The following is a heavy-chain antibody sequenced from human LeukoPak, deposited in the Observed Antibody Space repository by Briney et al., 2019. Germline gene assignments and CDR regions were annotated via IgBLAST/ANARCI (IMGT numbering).Heavy chain of an antibody. D-gene: IGHD6-6*01. CDR1: GGTFSSYA. Sequence: ASVKVSCKASGGTFSSYAISWVRQAPGQGLEWMGGIIPIFGTANYAQKFQGRVTITADESTSTAYMELSSLRSEDTAVYYCARWVEYSSSSGNWFDPWGQGTLVTVSS. V-gene: IGHV1-69*13. CDR3: ARWVEYSSSSGNWFDP. CDR2: IIPIFGTA. J-gene: IGHJ5*02.